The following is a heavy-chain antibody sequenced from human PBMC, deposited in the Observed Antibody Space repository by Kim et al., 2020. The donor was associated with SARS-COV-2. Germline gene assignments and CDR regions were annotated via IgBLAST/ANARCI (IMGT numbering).Heavy chain of an antibody. CDR3: ARGVYSSSWYGMDV. D-gene: IGHD6-13*01. V-gene: IGHV1-69*01. J-gene: IGHJ6*02. Sequence: AKKFQGRVTITADESTSTAYMELSSLRSEDTAVYYCARGVYSSSWYGMDVWGQGTTVTVSS.